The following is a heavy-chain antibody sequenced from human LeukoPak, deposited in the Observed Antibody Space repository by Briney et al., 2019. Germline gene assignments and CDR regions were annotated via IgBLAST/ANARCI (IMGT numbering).Heavy chain of an antibody. CDR1: GGTFSSYA. V-gene: IGHV1-69*05. CDR2: IIPIFGTA. J-gene: IGHJ3*02. CDR3: ASDRAEWSYGFDI. Sequence: SVKVSCKASGGTFSSYAISWVRPAPGQGLEWMGGIIPIFGTANYAQKFQGRVPITTDESTGTAYMELSSLSAEDTAVYYCASDRAEWSYGFDIWGQGTMVTVSS. D-gene: IGHD3-3*01.